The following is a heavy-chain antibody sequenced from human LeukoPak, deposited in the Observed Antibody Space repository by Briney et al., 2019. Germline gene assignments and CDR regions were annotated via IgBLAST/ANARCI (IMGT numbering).Heavy chain of an antibody. CDR3: ARDPTVTTGWYFDY. D-gene: IGHD4-11*01. V-gene: IGHV4-4*02. J-gene: IGHJ4*02. CDR2: IYHSGST. Sequence: GSLRLSCAASGFSFGSYSMNWVRQPPGKGLEWIGEIYHSGSTNYNPSLKSRVTISVDKSKNQFSLKLSSVTAADTAVYYCARDPTVTTGWYFDYWGQGTLVTVSS. CDR1: GFSFGSYS.